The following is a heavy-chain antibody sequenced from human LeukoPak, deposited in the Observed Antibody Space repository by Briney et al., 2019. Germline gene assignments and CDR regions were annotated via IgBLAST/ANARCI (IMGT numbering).Heavy chain of an antibody. Sequence: ASVKVSCKASGYTFTSYYMHWVRQAPGQGLEWMGIINPSGDSTSYAQKFQGRVTMTRDMSTSTVYMELSSLRSEDTAVYYCTPEGPRDSSGYPMYAFDIWGQGTMVTVSS. D-gene: IGHD3-22*01. CDR2: INPSGDST. V-gene: IGHV1-46*01. J-gene: IGHJ3*02. CDR1: GYTFTSYY. CDR3: TPEGPRDSSGYPMYAFDI.